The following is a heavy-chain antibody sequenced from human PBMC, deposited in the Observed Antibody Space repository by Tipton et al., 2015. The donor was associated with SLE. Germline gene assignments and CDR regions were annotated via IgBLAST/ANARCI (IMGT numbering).Heavy chain of an antibody. CDR3: ARNSPGTFDY. V-gene: IGHV4-59*11. CDR1: GGSISSHY. J-gene: IGHJ4*02. CDR2: IYYSGST. D-gene: IGHD6-13*01. Sequence: TLSLTCTVSGGSISSHYWSWIRQTPGKGPEWIGYIYYSGSTNYNPSLTSRVTISVDTSKNQFSLRLSSVTAADTAVYYCARNSPGTFDYWGQGTLVTVSS.